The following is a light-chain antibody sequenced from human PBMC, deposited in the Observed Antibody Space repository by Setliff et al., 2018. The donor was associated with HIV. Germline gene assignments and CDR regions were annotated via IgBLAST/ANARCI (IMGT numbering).Light chain of an antibody. Sequence: QSALSQPPSASGTPGQRVTISCSGSSSNIGSNYVYWYQQLPGTAPKLLIYRSNQRPSGVPDRFSGSKSGTSASLAISGLRSEDEADYYCAAWDDSLSGSYVFGTGTKVTVL. CDR2: RSN. CDR3: AAWDDSLSGSYV. V-gene: IGLV1-47*01. J-gene: IGLJ1*01. CDR1: SSNIGSNY.